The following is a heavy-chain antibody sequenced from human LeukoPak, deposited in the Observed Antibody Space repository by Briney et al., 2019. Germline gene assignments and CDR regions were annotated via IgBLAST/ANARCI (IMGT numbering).Heavy chain of an antibody. J-gene: IGHJ4*02. CDR1: GGTFSSYA. V-gene: IGHV1-69*04. CDR2: IIPILGIA. Sequence: SVKVSCKASGGTFSSYAISWVRQAPGQGLEWMGRIIPILGIANYAQKFQGRVTITADKSTSTAYMELSSLRSEDTAVYYCARVKAVADYFDYWGQGTLVTVSS. CDR3: ARVKAVADYFDY. D-gene: IGHD6-19*01.